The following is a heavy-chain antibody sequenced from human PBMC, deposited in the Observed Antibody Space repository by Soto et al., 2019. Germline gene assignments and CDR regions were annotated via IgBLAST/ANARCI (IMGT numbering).Heavy chain of an antibody. Sequence: ASVKVSCKASGGTFSIYGFSWVRQAPGQGPEWIGGIIPILTTPNYAQKFQGRVTIVADESTTTVYMELSSLKFEDTAVYYCATSVGIAPTGEDGMDVWGQGTLVTVSS. CDR2: IIPILTTP. D-gene: IGHD2-8*02. J-gene: IGHJ6*02. V-gene: IGHV1-69*13. CDR3: ATSVGIAPTGEDGMDV. CDR1: GGTFSIYG.